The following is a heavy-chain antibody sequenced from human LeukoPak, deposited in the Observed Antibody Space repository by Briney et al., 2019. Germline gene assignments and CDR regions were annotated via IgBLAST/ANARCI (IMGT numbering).Heavy chain of an antibody. J-gene: IGHJ5*02. Sequence: SETLSLTCTVSGGSISSGGYYWSWIRQHPGKGLEWIGYIYYSGSTYYNPSLKSRVTISVDTSKNQFSLKLSSVTAADTAVYYCARALDSSGYFDDNWLDPWGQGTLVTVSS. CDR1: GGSISSGGYY. V-gene: IGHV4-31*03. D-gene: IGHD3-22*01. CDR2: IYYSGST. CDR3: ARALDSSGYFDDNWLDP.